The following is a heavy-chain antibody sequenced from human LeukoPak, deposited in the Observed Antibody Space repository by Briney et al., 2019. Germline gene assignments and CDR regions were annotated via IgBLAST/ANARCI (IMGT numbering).Heavy chain of an antibody. Sequence: GGSLRLSCAASGFTFSSYGMHWVRQAPGKGLEWVAVIWYDGSNKYYADSVKGRFTISRDNSKNTLYLQMNSLRAGDTAVYYCARRYCSSTSCPEYYYYGMDVWGQGTTVTASS. CDR2: IWYDGSNK. CDR3: ARRYCSSTSCPEYYYYGMDV. CDR1: GFTFSSYG. D-gene: IGHD2-2*01. J-gene: IGHJ6*02. V-gene: IGHV3-33*01.